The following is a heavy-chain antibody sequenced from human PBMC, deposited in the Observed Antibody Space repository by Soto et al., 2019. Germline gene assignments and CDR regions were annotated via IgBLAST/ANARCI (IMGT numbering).Heavy chain of an antibody. D-gene: IGHD5-18*01. Sequence: PSETLSLTCTVSGGSISSGGYYWSWIRQHPGKGLEWIGYIYYSGSTNYNPSLKSRVTISVDTSKNQFSLKLSSVTAADTAVYYCARDSSIYSYGYRGGLRLDYYYYMDVWGKGTTVTVSS. CDR2: IYYSGST. V-gene: IGHV4-61*08. CDR1: GGSISSGGYY. J-gene: IGHJ6*03. CDR3: ARDSSIYSYGYRGGLRLDYYYYMDV.